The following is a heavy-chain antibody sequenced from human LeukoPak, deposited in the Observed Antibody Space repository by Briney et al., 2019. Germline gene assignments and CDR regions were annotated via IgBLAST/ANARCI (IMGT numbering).Heavy chain of an antibody. Sequence: ASVKASCKASGYTFTANYMHWVRQAPGQRLEWMGWIFPNSGGTEYALKFQGRVTMTRDTSISTAYMELSSLRSDDTAVYYCVAVTYTNYDDFDYWGQGTLVTVSS. D-gene: IGHD4-11*01. CDR2: IFPNSGGT. J-gene: IGHJ4*02. V-gene: IGHV1-2*02. CDR3: VAVTYTNYDDFDY. CDR1: GYTFTANY.